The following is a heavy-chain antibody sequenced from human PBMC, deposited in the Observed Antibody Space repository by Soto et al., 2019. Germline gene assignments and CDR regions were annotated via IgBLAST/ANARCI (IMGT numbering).Heavy chain of an antibody. CDR3: ARMETFGSLNWFDP. CDR1: GYSFTNND. CDR2: MNPGSGDT. Sequence: ASVKVSCKASGYSFTNNDVSWVRKATGQGLEWMGWMNPGSGDTGYAQKFQGRVTMTRDISIATAYMELSSLRSDDTAIYYCARMETFGSLNWFDPWGQGTLVTVSS. D-gene: IGHD3-16*01. V-gene: IGHV1-8*01. J-gene: IGHJ5*02.